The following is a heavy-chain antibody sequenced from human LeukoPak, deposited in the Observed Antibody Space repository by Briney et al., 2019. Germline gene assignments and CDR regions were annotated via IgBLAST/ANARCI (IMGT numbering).Heavy chain of an antibody. Sequence: ASVKVSCKASGYIFTTYYMHWLRQAPGQGPEWMGIINPRGGSTDYAQKFQGRVTMTRDTSTSTVYMELSSLRSEDTAVYYCARGAYDSSGYYFDYWGQGTQVTVSS. CDR2: INPRGGST. J-gene: IGHJ4*02. D-gene: IGHD3-22*01. CDR1: GYIFTTYY. V-gene: IGHV1-46*01. CDR3: ARGAYDSSGYYFDY.